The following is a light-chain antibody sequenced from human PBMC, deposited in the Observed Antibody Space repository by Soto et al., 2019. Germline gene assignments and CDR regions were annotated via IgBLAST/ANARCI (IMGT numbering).Light chain of an antibody. Sequence: EIVMTPSPATLSVSPGERATLSCRASQSVSSDLAWYQQKPGQAPRLLIYDASTRATDIPARFSGSGSGTEFTLTISSLQSEDCAIYYCQQYHTWPITFGGGTKVDIK. J-gene: IGKJ4*01. V-gene: IGKV3-15*01. CDR3: QQYHTWPIT. CDR2: DAS. CDR1: QSVSSD.